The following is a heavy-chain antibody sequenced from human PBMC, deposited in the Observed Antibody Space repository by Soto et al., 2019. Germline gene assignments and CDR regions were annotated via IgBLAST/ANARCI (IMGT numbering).Heavy chain of an antibody. CDR3: AKYLYSQQLVRGYYYYYMDV. D-gene: IGHD6-13*01. CDR2: KSQDGSNK. Sequence: GASLIPSCSASVFTFSTYGMQWVRQSQEKGLKREPVKSQDGSNKHYADSEKDRFTIFRDNSKNTLYLQMNSLRAYDTAVYYCAKYLYSQQLVRGYYYYYMDVWGKGTTVTVSS. V-gene: IGHV3-30*18. CDR1: VFTFSTYG. J-gene: IGHJ6*03.